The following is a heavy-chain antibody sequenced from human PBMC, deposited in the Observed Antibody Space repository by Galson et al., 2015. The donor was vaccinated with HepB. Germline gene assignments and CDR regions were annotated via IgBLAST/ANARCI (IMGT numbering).Heavy chain of an antibody. CDR1: RFTFRSYG. CDR2: ISYDGSDK. Sequence: SLRLSCAASRFTFRSYGMHWVRQAPGKGLEWVAVISYDGSDKYYADSVKGRFTISRNNSKNTLYLQMNSLRAEDTALYYCAKPLVVGATLVGAFDIWGQGTMVPVSS. J-gene: IGHJ3*02. V-gene: IGHV3-30*18. CDR3: AKPLVVGATLVGAFDI. D-gene: IGHD1-26*01.